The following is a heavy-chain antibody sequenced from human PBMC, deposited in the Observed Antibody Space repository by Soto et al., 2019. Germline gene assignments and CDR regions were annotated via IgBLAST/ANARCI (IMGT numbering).Heavy chain of an antibody. Sequence: EVQLVESGGGLVKPGGSLRLSCAASGFTFSSYSMNWVRQAPGKGLEWVSSISSSSSYIYYADSVKGRFTISRDNAKNSLYLQMNSLRAEDTAVYYCARGPETRPIITMVRADTPGNWFDPWGQGTLVTVSS. CDR3: ARGPETRPIITMVRADTPGNWFDP. J-gene: IGHJ5*02. V-gene: IGHV3-21*01. D-gene: IGHD3-10*01. CDR2: ISSSSSYI. CDR1: GFTFSSYS.